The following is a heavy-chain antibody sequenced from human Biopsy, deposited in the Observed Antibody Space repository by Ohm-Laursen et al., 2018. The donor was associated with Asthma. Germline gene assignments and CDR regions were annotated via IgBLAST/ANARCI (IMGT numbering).Heavy chain of an antibody. J-gene: IGHJ6*02. CDR1: GTTFSSYS. CDR2: IIPVFPTA. V-gene: IGHV1-69*13. Sequence: SVKVSCKASGTTFSSYSFSWVRQAPGQGLEWMGGIIPVFPTANYPQKFQGRVTISADESTKTAYMELSSLTSEDTAVYYCATGYSGSDRIVYYYSGMEVWGQGTTVTVSS. CDR3: ATGYSGSDRIVYYYSGMEV. D-gene: IGHD5-12*01.